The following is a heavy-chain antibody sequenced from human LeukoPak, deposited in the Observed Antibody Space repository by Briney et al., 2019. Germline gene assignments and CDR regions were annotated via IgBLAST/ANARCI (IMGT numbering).Heavy chain of an antibody. CDR3: AMGLDQWELPVY. CDR1: GYTFTGYY. V-gene: IGHV1-2*02. D-gene: IGHD1-26*01. Sequence: ASVKVSCKASGYTFTGYYMHWVRQAPGQGLEWMGWINPNSGGADYAQKFQGRVTMTRDTSISTAYMELSGLRSDDTAVYYCAMGLDQWELPVYWGQGTLVTVSS. CDR2: INPNSGGA. J-gene: IGHJ4*02.